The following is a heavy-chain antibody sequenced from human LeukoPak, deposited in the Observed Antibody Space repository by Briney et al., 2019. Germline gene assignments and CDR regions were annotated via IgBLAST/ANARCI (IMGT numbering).Heavy chain of an antibody. CDR2: INPSGGGT. CDR1: GYTFTTYY. CDR3: ARGELFYDSSGYYTGDI. J-gene: IGHJ3*02. Sequence: GASVKVSCKASGYTFTTYYIHWVRQAPGQGLEWMGVINPSGGGTTYSQNFQGRVTMTRDTSTSTVYMELSSLRSEDTAVYYCARGELFYDSSGYYTGDIWGQRTMVTVSS. V-gene: IGHV1-46*01. D-gene: IGHD3-22*01.